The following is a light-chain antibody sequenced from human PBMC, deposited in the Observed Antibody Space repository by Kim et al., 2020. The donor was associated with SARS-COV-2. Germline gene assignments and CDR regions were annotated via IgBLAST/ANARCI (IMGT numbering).Light chain of an antibody. V-gene: IGKV1-39*01. CDR3: QQSYITPFT. J-gene: IGKJ3*01. CDR2: AAS. Sequence: ASVGDRVTITCRTSQSISSHLNWYHQKPVRAPKLLIYAASTLQGGVPSRFSGSGSETDFTLTISSLQPEDFATYFCQQSYITPFTFGPGTKVDIK. CDR1: QSISSH.